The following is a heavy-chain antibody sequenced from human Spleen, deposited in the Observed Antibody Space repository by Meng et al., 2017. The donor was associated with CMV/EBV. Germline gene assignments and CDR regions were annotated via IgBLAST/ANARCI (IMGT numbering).Heavy chain of an antibody. Sequence: QVQLQESGPGLVKPSEELSLTCTVCGGSISSSYWSWIRQPAGKGLEWTGRIYTSGSTNYNPSLKSRVTMSVDTSKNQFSLKLSSVTAADTAVYYCATDSSGYYYFDYWGQGTLVTVSS. J-gene: IGHJ4*02. V-gene: IGHV4-4*07. CDR2: IYTSGST. D-gene: IGHD3-22*01. CDR1: GGSISSSY. CDR3: ATDSSGYYYFDY.